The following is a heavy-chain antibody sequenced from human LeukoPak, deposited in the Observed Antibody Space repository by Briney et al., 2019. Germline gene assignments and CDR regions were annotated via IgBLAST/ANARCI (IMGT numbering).Heavy chain of an antibody. D-gene: IGHD5-12*01. J-gene: IGHJ6*03. CDR2: IYYSGST. V-gene: IGHV4-59*01. Sequence: PSETLSLTCTVSGGSISSYYWSWIRQPPGKGLEWIGYIYYSGSTNYNPSLKSRVTISVDTSKNQFSLKLSTVTAADTAVYYCARGGHREPSGYDYYYYYMDVWGKGTTVTISS. CDR3: ARGGHREPSGYDYYYYYMDV. CDR1: GGSISSYY.